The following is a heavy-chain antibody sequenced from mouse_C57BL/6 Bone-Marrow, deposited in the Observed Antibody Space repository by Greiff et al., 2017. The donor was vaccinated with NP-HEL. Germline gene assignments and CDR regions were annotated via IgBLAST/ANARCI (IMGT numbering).Heavy chain of an antibody. D-gene: IGHD2-3*01. CDR2: IYPGSGST. V-gene: IGHV1-55*01. CDR1: GYTFTSYW. CDR3: ARSGDGYYGGALFAY. J-gene: IGHJ3*01. Sequence: QVQLQQPGAELVKPGASVKMSCKASGYTFTSYWITWVKQRPGQGLEWIGDIYPGSGSTNYNEKFKSKATLTVDTSSSTAYMQLSSRTSEDSAVYYCARSGDGYYGGALFAYWGQGTLVTVSA.